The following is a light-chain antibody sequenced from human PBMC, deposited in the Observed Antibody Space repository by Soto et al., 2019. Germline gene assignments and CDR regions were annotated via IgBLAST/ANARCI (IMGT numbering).Light chain of an antibody. CDR1: SSDVGAYNF. CDR3: ISYAGSYTLYV. CDR2: EVS. J-gene: IGLJ1*01. Sequence: QSFLTQPASVSGSPGQSITISCTGTSSDVGAYNFVSWYQHHPGKVPKVIIYEVSNRPSGISNRFSGSKSGNTASLTISGLQAEDEADYFCISYAGSYTLYVFGTGTKVTVL. V-gene: IGLV2-14*01.